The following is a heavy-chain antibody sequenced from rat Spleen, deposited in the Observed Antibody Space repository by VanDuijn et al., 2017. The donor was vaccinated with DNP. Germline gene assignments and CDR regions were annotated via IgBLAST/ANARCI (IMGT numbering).Heavy chain of an antibody. D-gene: IGHD1-4*01. CDR1: GFNFNDYW. V-gene: IGHV4-2*01. J-gene: IGHJ4*01. Sequence: EVKLVESGGGLVQPGRSLKLSCAASGFNFNDYWMGWVRQAPGKGLEWIGEINKDSSTIKYNPSLKDKFTISRDNGQNTLYLQMTRLGSDDTVIYYCGRVAYPGGAMDACGQGTSVTVSS. CDR2: INKDSSTI. CDR3: GRVAYPGGAMDA.